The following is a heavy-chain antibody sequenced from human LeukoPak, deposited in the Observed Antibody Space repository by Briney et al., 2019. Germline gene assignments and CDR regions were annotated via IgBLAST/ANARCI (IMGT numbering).Heavy chain of an antibody. CDR1: GITFSSYS. V-gene: IGHV3-48*04. CDR3: ARVVYCSGGSCHIFAFDI. J-gene: IGHJ3*02. Sequence: GGSLRLSCGASGITFSSYSMNWVRQAPGKGLEWVSYISSSGSSIFYADSVKGRFTISRDNAKNSLSLQVNSLRAEDTAVYYCARVVYCSGGSCHIFAFDIWGQGTMVTVSS. CDR2: ISSSGSSI. D-gene: IGHD2-15*01.